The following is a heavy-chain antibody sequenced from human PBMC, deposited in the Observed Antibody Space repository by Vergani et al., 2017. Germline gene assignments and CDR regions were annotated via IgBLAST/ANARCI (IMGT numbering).Heavy chain of an antibody. J-gene: IGHJ6*02. Sequence: QVQLVQSGAEVKKPGASVKVSCKASGGTFSSYAISWVRQAPGQGLEWMGRIIPILGIANYAQKFQGRVTITAAKSTSTAYMELGSLRSEDPAVYYCATGVRDSSGYYRRDYYYYGMDVWGQGTTVTVSS. V-gene: IGHV1-69*04. CDR2: IIPILGIA. D-gene: IGHD3-22*01. CDR3: ATGVRDSSGYYRRDYYYYGMDV. CDR1: GGTFSSYA.